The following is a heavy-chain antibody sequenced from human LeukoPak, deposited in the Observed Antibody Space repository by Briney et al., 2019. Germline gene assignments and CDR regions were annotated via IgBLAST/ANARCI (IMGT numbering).Heavy chain of an antibody. CDR3: ARQPYSSGWPAFDP. J-gene: IGHJ5*02. CDR1: GGSISSGGYY. V-gene: IGHV4-31*03. CDR2: IYYSGST. D-gene: IGHD6-19*01. Sequence: SETLSLTCTVSGGSISSGGYYWSWIRQHPGKGLEWIGYIYYSGSTYYNPSLKSRVTISEDTSKNQFSLKLSSVTAADTAVYYCARQPYSSGWPAFDPWGQGTLVTVSS.